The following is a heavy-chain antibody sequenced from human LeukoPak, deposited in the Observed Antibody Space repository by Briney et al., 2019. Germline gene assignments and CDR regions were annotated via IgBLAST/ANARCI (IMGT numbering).Heavy chain of an antibody. Sequence: PGGSLRLSCAASGFTFATYWMTWVRQAPGKGLGWVANIKPDGSDENYVDSVRGRFSITRDNAKNSLYLQMNSLRAEDTAVYFCVRGYRRFRYWGQGTLVTVSS. J-gene: IGHJ4*02. CDR2: IKPDGSDE. CDR1: GFTFATYW. D-gene: IGHD3-16*02. CDR3: VRGYRRFRY. V-gene: IGHV3-7*05.